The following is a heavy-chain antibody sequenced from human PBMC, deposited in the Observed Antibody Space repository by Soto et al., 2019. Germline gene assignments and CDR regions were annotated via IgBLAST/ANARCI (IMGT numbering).Heavy chain of an antibody. V-gene: IGHV3-48*03. CDR1: GFTFSSYE. CDR2: ISSSGSTI. CDR3: ASEEYGSGSYYKPQFAFDI. J-gene: IGHJ3*02. D-gene: IGHD3-10*01. Sequence: TGGSLRLSCAASGFTFSSYEMNWVRQAPGKGLEWVSYISSSGSTIYYADSVKGRFTISRDNAKNSLYLQMNSLRAEDTAVYYCASEEYGSGSYYKPQFAFDIWGQGTMVTVSS.